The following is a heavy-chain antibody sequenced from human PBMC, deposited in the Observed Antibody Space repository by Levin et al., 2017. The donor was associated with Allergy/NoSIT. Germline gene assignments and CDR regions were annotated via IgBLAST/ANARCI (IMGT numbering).Heavy chain of an antibody. J-gene: IGHJ4*02. CDR2: ITGNGDST. CDR1: GFTFSHNA. D-gene: IGHD6-13*01. Sequence: GESLKISCTASGFTFSHNAMTWVRQAPGKGLEWVSTITGNGDSTYYADSVKGRFTISRDNSKSTLYLQMNSLRAEDTAVYYCASLTRSNSWYVGFDYWGQGTLVTVSS. CDR3: ASLTRSNSWYVGFDY. V-gene: IGHV3-23*01.